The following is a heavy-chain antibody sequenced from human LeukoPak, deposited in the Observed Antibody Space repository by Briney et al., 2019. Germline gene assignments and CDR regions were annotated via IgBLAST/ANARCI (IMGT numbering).Heavy chain of an antibody. CDR2: ISSSGSTI. Sequence: SGGSLRLSCAASGFTFSSYGMSWVRQAPGKGLEWVSYISSSGSTIYYADSVKGRFTISRDNAKNSLYLQMNSLRAEDTAVYYCAVLGITMIGGVWGKGTTVTISS. CDR1: GFTFSSYG. CDR3: AVLGITMIGGV. J-gene: IGHJ6*04. V-gene: IGHV3-48*03. D-gene: IGHD3-10*02.